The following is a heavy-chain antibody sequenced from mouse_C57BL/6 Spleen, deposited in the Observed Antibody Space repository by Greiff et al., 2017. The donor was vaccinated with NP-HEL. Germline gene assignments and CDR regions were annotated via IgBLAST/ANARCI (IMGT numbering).Heavy chain of an antibody. Sequence: EVMLVESGGGLVKPGGSLKLSCAASGFTFSSYAMSWVRQTPEKRLEWVATISDGGSYTYYPDNVKGRFTISRDNAKNNLYLQMSHLKSEDTAMYYCARGRGGKPFDYWGQGTTLTVSS. V-gene: IGHV5-4*03. CDR1: GFTFSSYA. CDR2: ISDGGSYT. D-gene: IGHD2-1*01. CDR3: ARGRGGKPFDY. J-gene: IGHJ2*01.